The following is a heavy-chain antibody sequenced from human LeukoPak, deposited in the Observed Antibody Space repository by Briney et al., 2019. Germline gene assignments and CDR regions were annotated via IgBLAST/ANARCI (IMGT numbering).Heavy chain of an antibody. CDR3: AKQLGYCSNGSCYFPY. CDR2: ISYDGSNK. J-gene: IGHJ4*02. V-gene: IGHV3-30-3*02. CDR1: GFTFSSYA. Sequence: GGSLRLSCAASGFTFSSYAMHWVRQAPGKGLEWVAVISYDGSNKYYADSVKGRFTISRDNSKNTLCLQMNSLRAEDTAVYYCAKQLGYCSNGSCYFPYWGQGTLVTVSS. D-gene: IGHD2-15*01.